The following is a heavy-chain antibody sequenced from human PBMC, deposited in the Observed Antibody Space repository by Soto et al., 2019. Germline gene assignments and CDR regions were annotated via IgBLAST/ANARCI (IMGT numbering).Heavy chain of an antibody. CDR3: ARANYDFWSGPSNYFGMDV. V-gene: IGHV3-21*06. D-gene: IGHD3-3*01. CDR2: ISSSGVYI. CDR1: GFSFTHYT. Sequence: GGSLRLSCAASGFSFTHYTMNWVRQAPGKGLEWVSAISSSGVYIYYADSVQGRFTISRDNARNSLYLQMDSLGAEDTAVYYCARANYDFWSGPSNYFGMDVWGQGTTVTVSS. J-gene: IGHJ6*02.